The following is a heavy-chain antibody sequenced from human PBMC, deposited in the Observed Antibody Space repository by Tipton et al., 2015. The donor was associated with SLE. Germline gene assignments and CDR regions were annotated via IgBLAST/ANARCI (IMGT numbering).Heavy chain of an antibody. V-gene: IGHV4-4*08. CDR1: GGSISSYY. J-gene: IGHJ3*02. Sequence: TLSLTCTVSGGSISSYYWSWIRQPPGKGLEWIGYIYTSGSTNYNPSLKSRVTISVDTSKPQFSLKLSSVTAADTAVYYCARDRDWNDVSRAFDIWGQGTMVTVSS. CDR2: IYTSGST. CDR3: ARDRDWNDVSRAFDI. D-gene: IGHD1-1*01.